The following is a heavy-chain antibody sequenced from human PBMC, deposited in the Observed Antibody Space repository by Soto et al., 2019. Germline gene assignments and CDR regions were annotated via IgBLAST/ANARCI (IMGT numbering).Heavy chain of an antibody. D-gene: IGHD3-10*01. V-gene: IGHV3-30*18. CDR2: ISYDGSNK. J-gene: IGHJ4*02. CDR3: AKENSEWFVELLAAHFDY. CDR1: GFTFSSYG. Sequence: GGSLRLSCAASGFTFSSYGMRWVRQAPGKGLEWVAVISYDGSNKYYADSVKGRFTISRDNSKNTLYLQMNSLRAEDTAVYYCAKENSEWFVELLAAHFDYWGQGTLVTVSS.